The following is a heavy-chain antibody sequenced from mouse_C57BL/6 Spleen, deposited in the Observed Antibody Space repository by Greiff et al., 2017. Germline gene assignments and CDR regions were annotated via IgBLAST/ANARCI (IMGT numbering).Heavy chain of an antibody. Sequence: VQLQQSGPELVKPGASVKISCKASGYTFTDYYMNWVKQSHGKSLEWIGDINPNNGGTSYNQKFKGKATLTVDKSSSTAYMELSSLTSEDSAVYYWARAHYYGSSYGFAYWGQGTLVTVSA. CDR2: INPNNGGT. V-gene: IGHV1-26*01. CDR1: GYTFTDYY. D-gene: IGHD1-1*01. CDR3: ARAHYYGSSYGFAY. J-gene: IGHJ3*01.